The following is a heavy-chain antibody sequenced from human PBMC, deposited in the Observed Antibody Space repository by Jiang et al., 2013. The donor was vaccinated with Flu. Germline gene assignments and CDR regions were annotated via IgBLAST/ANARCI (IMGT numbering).Heavy chain of an antibody. D-gene: IGHD3-10*01. V-gene: IGHV3-23*01. J-gene: IGHJ3*02. Sequence: GKGLEWVSVISSSGGSIHYADSVKGRFTISRDNSKNTLYLQMNSLRAEDTAVYYCTKGSAVVRGGDDALDIWGQGTVVTVSS. CDR2: ISSSGGSI. CDR3: TKGSAVVRGGDDALDI.